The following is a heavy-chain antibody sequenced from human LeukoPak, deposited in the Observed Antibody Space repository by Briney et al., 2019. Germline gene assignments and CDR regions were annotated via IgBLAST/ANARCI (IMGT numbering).Heavy chain of an antibody. V-gene: IGHV1-18*01. CDR3: ARLKGYDSSGYHDY. Sequence: ASVKVSCKASGYTFTSYGVSWVRQAPGQGLGRMGWISGYKGNTNYAQNLQGRVTITTDTSTSTAYMELRSLRSDDTAVYYCARLKGYDSSGYHDYWGQGTLVTVSS. J-gene: IGHJ4*02. CDR2: ISGYKGNT. CDR1: GYTFTSYG. D-gene: IGHD3-22*01.